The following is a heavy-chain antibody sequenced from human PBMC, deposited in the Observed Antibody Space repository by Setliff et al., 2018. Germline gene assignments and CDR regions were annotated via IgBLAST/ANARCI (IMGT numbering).Heavy chain of an antibody. V-gene: IGHV3-30*02. CDR1: GFTSSSYS. Sequence: PGGSLRLSCAASGFTSSSYSMNWVRQAPGKGLEWVAYIRSDGSNKYYTDLVKGRFSITRDNSKNTLYLQMSSLRPEDTALYYCAKPRPGWPAGFDSWGQGTLVTVSS. J-gene: IGHJ4*02. CDR3: AKPRPGWPAGFDS. CDR2: IRSDGSNK. D-gene: IGHD6-19*01.